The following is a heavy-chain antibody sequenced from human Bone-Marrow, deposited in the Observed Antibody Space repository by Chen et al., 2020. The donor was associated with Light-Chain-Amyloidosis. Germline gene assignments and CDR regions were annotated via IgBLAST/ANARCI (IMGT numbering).Heavy chain of an antibody. J-gene: IGHJ6*03. CDR2: ISGSGSST. CDR1: GFTFSSYA. Sequence: EVQLLESGGGLVQPGGSLRLSCAASGFTFSSYAMSWVRQAPGKGLEWVSAISGSGSSTYYADSVKGRFTISRDNSKSTLYLQMNSLRAEDTAVYYCAKVPPTVTTVIYYYMDVWGKGTTVTVSS. CDR3: AKVPPTVTTVIYYYMDV. V-gene: IGHV3-23*01. D-gene: IGHD4-17*01.